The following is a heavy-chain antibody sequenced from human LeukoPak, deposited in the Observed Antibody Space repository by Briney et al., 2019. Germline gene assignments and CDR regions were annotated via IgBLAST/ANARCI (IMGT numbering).Heavy chain of an antibody. CDR3: AREVAYWSGYHFDH. D-gene: IGHD3-3*01. J-gene: IGHJ4*02. Sequence: GGSLRLSCAASGFTFGDYEMHWVRQAPGKGLEWVSHISSTGYTTFYADSVKGRFTISRDNAKNSLHLQMNRLGVEDAAVYYCAREVAYWSGYHFDHWGQGTLVTVSS. V-gene: IGHV3-48*03. CDR2: ISSTGYTT. CDR1: GFTFGDYE.